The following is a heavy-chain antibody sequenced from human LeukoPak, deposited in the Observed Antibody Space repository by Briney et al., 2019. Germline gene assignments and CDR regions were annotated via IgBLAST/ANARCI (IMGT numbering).Heavy chain of an antibody. CDR1: GFTFSSYA. Sequence: PGGSLRLSCAASGFTFSSYAMSWVRQAPGKGLEWVSAISGSGGSTYYADSVKGRFTISRDTSKNTLYLQMNSLRAEDTAVYYCAKENYDFSSGYSYYFDYWGQGTLVTVSS. V-gene: IGHV3-23*01. CDR3: AKENYDFSSGYSYYFDY. D-gene: IGHD3-3*01. CDR2: ISGSGGST. J-gene: IGHJ4*02.